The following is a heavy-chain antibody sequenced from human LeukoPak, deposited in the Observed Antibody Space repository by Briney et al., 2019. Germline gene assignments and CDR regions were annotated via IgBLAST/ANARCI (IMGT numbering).Heavy chain of an antibody. D-gene: IGHD4-11*01. Sequence: SETLSLTCTVSGGSISSGDYYWSWIRQPPGKGLEWLGYIYYSGSTYYNPSLKSRVTISVDTSKNQFSLKLSSVTAADTAVYYCARIHNYSNYPNYFDYWGQGTLVTVSS. CDR3: ARIHNYSNYPNYFDY. CDR2: IYYSGST. CDR1: GGSISSGDYY. V-gene: IGHV4-30-4*01. J-gene: IGHJ4*02.